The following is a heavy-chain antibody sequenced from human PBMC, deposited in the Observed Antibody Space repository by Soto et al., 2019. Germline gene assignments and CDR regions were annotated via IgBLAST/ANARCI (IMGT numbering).Heavy chain of an antibody. CDR2: INTNTGNP. CDR1: GYTFTSYA. CDR3: ARGQYYYDSSGYYYGWFDP. J-gene: IGHJ5*02. Sequence: ASVKVSCKASGYTFTSYAMNWVRQAPGQGLEWVGWINTNTGNPTYAQGFTGRFVFSLDTSVSTAYLQICSLKAEDTAVYYCARGQYYYDSSGYYYGWFDPWGQGTLATVSS. V-gene: IGHV7-4-1*01. D-gene: IGHD3-22*01.